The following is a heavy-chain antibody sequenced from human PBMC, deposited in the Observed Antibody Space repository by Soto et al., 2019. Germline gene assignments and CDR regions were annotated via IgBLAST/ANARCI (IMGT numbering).Heavy chain of an antibody. Sequence: GSLRLSCAASGFTFSNSWMHWVRQVSGKGLEWVSRINADGTSTSYADSVKGRFTISRDNAKNTLYLHVNSLRAEDTAVYYCVKVLARGVGVPRFYFDSWGQGALVTVSS. V-gene: IGHV3-74*01. J-gene: IGHJ4*02. CDR2: INADGTST. D-gene: IGHD2-2*01. CDR3: VKVLARGVGVPRFYFDS. CDR1: GFTFSNSW.